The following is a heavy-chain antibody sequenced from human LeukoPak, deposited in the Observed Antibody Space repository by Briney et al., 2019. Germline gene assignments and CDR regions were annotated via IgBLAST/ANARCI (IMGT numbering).Heavy chain of an antibody. CDR2: IYTSGST. D-gene: IGHD3-3*01. CDR1: GGSISSYY. Sequence: ASETLSLTCTVSGGSISSYYWSWIRQPAEKGLEWIGRIYTSGSTNYNPSLKSRVTMSVDTSKNQFSLKLSSVTAADTAVYYCARDPITIFTYYYYGMDVWGQGTTVTVSS. V-gene: IGHV4-4*07. J-gene: IGHJ6*02. CDR3: ARDPITIFTYYYYGMDV.